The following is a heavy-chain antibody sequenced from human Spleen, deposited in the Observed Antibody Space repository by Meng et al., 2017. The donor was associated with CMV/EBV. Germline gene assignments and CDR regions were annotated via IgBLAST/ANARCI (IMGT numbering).Heavy chain of an antibody. Sequence: GESLKISCAASGFTVSSDYMSWVRQAPGKGLEWVSYISSSGNIKYYADSVKGRFTISRDNARNSLYLQMNSLRVEDTAVYFCAKDAARQYYDSSGYYFDYWGLGTLVTVSS. CDR1: GFTVSSDY. V-gene: IGHV3-11*04. D-gene: IGHD3-22*01. CDR3: AKDAARQYYDSSGYYFDY. J-gene: IGHJ4*02. CDR2: ISSSGNIK.